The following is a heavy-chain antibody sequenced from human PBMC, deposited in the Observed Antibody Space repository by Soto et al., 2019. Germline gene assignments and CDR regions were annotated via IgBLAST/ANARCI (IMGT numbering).Heavy chain of an antibody. V-gene: IGHV4-34*01. J-gene: IGHJ6*02. D-gene: IGHD3-3*01. CDR1: GGSFSGYY. CDR2: INHSGST. Sequence: QVQLQQWGAGLLKPSETLSLTCAVDGGSFSGYYWSWIRQPPGKGLEWIGEINHSGSTNYNPSLKSRVTISVDTSKNQFSLKLRSVNAVDTAVYYCARGGRRYGFWSGYYYVWGQGTTVTVSS. CDR3: ARGGRRYGFWSGYYYV.